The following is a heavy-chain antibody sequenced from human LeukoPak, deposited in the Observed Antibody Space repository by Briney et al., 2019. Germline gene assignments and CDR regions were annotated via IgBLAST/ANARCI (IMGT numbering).Heavy chain of an antibody. D-gene: IGHD3-10*01. CDR2: ITTISHYI. CDR1: GFTLSDYH. CDR3: ARSGGPGTYHQLRYNWFDP. J-gene: IGHJ5*02. V-gene: IGHV3-21*01. Sequence: PGGSLRLSCAASGFTLSDYHMNWVRQAPGKGLEWLSSITTISHYIYYAVAVRGRFTISRDNAKNSLYLQMNSLRGEDTAVYYCARSGGPGTYHQLRYNWFDPWGQGTLVTVSS.